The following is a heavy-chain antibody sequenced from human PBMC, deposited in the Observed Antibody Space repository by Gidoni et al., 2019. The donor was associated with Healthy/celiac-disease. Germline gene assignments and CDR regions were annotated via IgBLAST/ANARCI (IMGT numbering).Heavy chain of an antibody. V-gene: IGHV3-21*01. D-gene: IGHD3-3*01. CDR2: ISSSGSTI. CDR1: GFTFSSYS. Sequence: EVQLVESGGGLVKPGGSLRLSCAASGFTFSSYSMNWVRQAPGKGLEWVSSISSSGSTIYYADSVKGRFTISRDNAKNSLYLQMNSLRAEDTAVYYCARDGREYYDFWSGHDYWGQGTLVTVSS. CDR3: ARDGREYYDFWSGHDY. J-gene: IGHJ4*02.